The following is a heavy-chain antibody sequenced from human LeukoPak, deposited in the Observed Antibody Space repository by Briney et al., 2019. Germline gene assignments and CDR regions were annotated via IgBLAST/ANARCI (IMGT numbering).Heavy chain of an antibody. CDR3: ASQYTYYYDSSGYYVAGT. CDR1: EYTFTGYY. CDR2: INPNSGGT. D-gene: IGHD3-22*01. Sequence: ASVKVSCKASEYTFTGYYMHWVRQAPGQGLEWMGWINPNSGGTNYAQKFQGRVTMTRDTSISTAYMELSRLRSDDTAVYYCASQYTYYYDSSGYYVAGTWGQGTLVTVSS. J-gene: IGHJ4*02. V-gene: IGHV1-2*02.